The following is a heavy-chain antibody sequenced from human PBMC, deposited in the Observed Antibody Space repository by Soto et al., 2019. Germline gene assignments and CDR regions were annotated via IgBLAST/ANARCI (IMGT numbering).Heavy chain of an antibody. Sequence: SETLSLTCAVYGGSFSGYYWSWIRQPPGKGLEWIGEINHSGSTNYNPSLKSRVTISVDTSKNQFSLKLSSVTAADTAVYYCARVPPGHYGDLGYYTFDIWGQGTMVTVSS. CDR1: GGSFSGYY. CDR2: INHSGST. V-gene: IGHV4-34*01. CDR3: ARVPPGHYGDLGYYTFDI. D-gene: IGHD4-17*01. J-gene: IGHJ3*02.